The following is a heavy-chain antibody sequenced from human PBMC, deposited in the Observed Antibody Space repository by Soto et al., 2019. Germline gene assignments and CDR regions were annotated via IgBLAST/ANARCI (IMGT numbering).Heavy chain of an antibody. Sequence: PSETLSLTCRVSGASVSSETHFWTWIRQPPGKGLEWIGYVYRTGLTNSNPALTSRVTVSADRSKNQFSLTLRSVTAADTAVYYCVREDMSGTYYFEYCGPGIQVTVS. CDR1: GASVSSETHF. CDR2: VYRTGLT. D-gene: IGHD3-3*01. J-gene: IGHJ4*02. V-gene: IGHV4-61*01. CDR3: VREDMSGTYYFEY.